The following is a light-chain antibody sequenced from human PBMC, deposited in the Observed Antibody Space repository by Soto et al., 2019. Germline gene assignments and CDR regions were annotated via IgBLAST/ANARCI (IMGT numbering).Light chain of an antibody. J-gene: IGKJ1*01. V-gene: IGKV3-20*01. Sequence: EIVLTQSPGTLSLSPGEGATLSCRASQSVSSSYIAWYQQRPGQTPSLLIYGASTRATGIPDRFSGSGSGTHFTLTIRRLEPEDFAVYYCQQYGSSYPWTFGQGTKVDIK. CDR1: QSVSSSY. CDR3: QQYGSSYPWT. CDR2: GAS.